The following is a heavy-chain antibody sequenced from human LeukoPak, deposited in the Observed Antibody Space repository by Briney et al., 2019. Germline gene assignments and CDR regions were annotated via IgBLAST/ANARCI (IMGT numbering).Heavy chain of an antibody. CDR3: ARSRTTVAKDALDY. D-gene: IGHD4-23*01. Sequence: GGSLRLSCAASGFTFSTYSMNWVRQAPGKGLEWVSSISSYSNYINYADSVKGRFTISRDNAKNSLYLQMNSLRAEDTAVYYCARSRTTVAKDALDYWGQGTLVTVSS. CDR2: ISSYSNYI. J-gene: IGHJ4*02. CDR1: GFTFSTYS. V-gene: IGHV3-21*01.